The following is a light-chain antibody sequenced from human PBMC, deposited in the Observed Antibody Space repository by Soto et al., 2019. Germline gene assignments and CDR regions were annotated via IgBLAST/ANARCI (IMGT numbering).Light chain of an antibody. J-gene: IGLJ1*01. CDR3: SSYTSTSTYV. Sequence: QSALTQPASVSGSPGQSITISCTGTSSDVGSYVSWYQQHPGKAPKLMIYEVSNRPSGVSHRFSGSKSGNTASLTISGLQAEDETIYYCSSYTSTSTYVFGTGTKLTVL. CDR2: EVS. V-gene: IGLV2-14*01. CDR1: SSDVGSY.